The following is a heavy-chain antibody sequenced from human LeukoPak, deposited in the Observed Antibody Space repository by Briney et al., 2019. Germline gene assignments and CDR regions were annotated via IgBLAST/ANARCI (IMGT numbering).Heavy chain of an antibody. V-gene: IGHV3-33*01. CDR1: GFTFSSYG. CDR3: SAFRPNDAFDI. J-gene: IGHJ3*02. Sequence: GGSLRLSCAASGFTFSSYGMHWVRQAPGKGLEWVAVIWYDGSNKYYADSVKGRFTISRDNSRNTLYLQMNSLRAEDTAVYYCSAFRPNDAFDIWGQGTMVTVSS. CDR2: IWYDGSNK.